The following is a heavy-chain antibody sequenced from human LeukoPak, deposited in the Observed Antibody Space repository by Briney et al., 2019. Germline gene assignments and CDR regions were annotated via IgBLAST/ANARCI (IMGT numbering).Heavy chain of an antibody. J-gene: IGHJ5*02. Sequence: ASETLSLTCAVYGGSFSGYYWSWIRQPPGKGLEWIGEINHSGSTNYNPSLKSRVTISVDTSKNQFSLQLSSVTAADTAVYYCARGYWFDPWGQGTLVTVSS. V-gene: IGHV4-34*01. CDR1: GGSFSGYY. CDR2: INHSGST. CDR3: ARGYWFDP.